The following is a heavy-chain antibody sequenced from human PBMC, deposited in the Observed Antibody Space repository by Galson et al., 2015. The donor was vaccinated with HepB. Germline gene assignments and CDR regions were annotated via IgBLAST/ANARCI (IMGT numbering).Heavy chain of an antibody. J-gene: IGHJ4*02. CDR1: GFTFSSYA. V-gene: IGHV3-30-3*01. CDR2: ISYDGSNK. Sequence: SLRLSCAASGFTFSSYAMHWVRQAPGKGLEWVAVISYDGSNKYYADSVKGRFTISRDNSKNTLYLQMNSLRAEDTAVYYCARDMSRDGYRTGGYYFDYWGQGTLVTVSS. D-gene: IGHD5-24*01. CDR3: ARDMSRDGYRTGGYYFDY.